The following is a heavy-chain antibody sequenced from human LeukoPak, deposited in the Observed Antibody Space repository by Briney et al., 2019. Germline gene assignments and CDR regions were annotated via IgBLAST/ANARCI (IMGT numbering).Heavy chain of an antibody. J-gene: IGHJ4*02. CDR3: AKTGMTTVTHHDY. CDR2: ISSSSSYI. Sequence: PGGSLRLSCAASGFTFSSYSMNWVRQAPGKGLEWVSSISSSSSYIYYADSVKGRFTISRDNSKNTLYLQMNSLRAEDTAVYYCAKTGMTTVTHHDYWGQGTLVTVSS. CDR1: GFTFSSYS. V-gene: IGHV3-21*04. D-gene: IGHD4-17*01.